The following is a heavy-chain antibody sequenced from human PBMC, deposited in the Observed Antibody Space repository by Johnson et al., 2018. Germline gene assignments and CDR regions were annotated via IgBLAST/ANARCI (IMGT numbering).Heavy chain of an antibody. CDR1: GGIFSTYS. Sequence: QVQLVQSGAEAKKPGSSVKVSCKVSGGIFSTYSLSWVRQAPGQGLEWMGRIIPPLDVANYAQKFQGRVTFFADKFTRITYMELSSLTSEDTAVYYCARLGPAEGQSNALDIWGQGTVVIVSS. CDR2: IIPPLDVA. V-gene: IGHV1-69*09. D-gene: IGHD3-16*01. J-gene: IGHJ3*02. CDR3: ARLGPAEGQSNALDI.